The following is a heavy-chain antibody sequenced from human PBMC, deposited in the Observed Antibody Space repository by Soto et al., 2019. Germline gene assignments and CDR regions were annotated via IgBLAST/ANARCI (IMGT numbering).Heavy chain of an antibody. CDR2: INAGNGNT. CDR1: GYTFTSYA. CDR3: ARFVLASGSYYGSAFDI. Sequence: ASVKVSCKASGYTFTSYAMHWVRQAPGQRLEWMGWINAGNGNTKYSQKFQGRVTITRDTSASTAYMELSSLRSEDTAVYYCARFVLASGSYYGSAFDIWGQGTMVTVSS. J-gene: IGHJ3*02. D-gene: IGHD3-10*01. V-gene: IGHV1-3*01.